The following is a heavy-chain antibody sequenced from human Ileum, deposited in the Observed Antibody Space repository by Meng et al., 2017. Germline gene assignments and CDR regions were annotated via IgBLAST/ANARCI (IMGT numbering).Heavy chain of an antibody. J-gene: IGHJ4*02. V-gene: IGHV4-4*02. Sequence: QLEGAGPGLVKPWCPLSLSCAVCGGSISTSDWWSWVRQPPGKGLEWIGEIHHSGSTNYNPSLKSRVTISVDKSKNQFSLKLNSVTAADTAVYYCAREWSGSYRHFDYWGQGTLVTVSS. CDR1: GGSISTSDW. CDR2: IHHSGST. D-gene: IGHD1-26*01. CDR3: AREWSGSYRHFDY.